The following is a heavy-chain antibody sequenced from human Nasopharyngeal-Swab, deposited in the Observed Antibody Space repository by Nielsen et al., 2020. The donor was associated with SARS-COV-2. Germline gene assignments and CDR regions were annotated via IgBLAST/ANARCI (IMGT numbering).Heavy chain of an antibody. V-gene: IGHV4-34*01. J-gene: IGHJ6*02. D-gene: IGHD2-2*01. CDR2: INHSGST. Sequence: SETLSLTCAVYGGSFSGYYWSWIRQPPGKGLEWIGEINHSGSTNYNPSLKSRVTISVDTSKNQFSLKLSSVTAADTAVYYCARIFRALEWSSTSCYRYYYYGMDVWGQGTTVTVSS. CDR1: GGSFSGYY. CDR3: ARIFRALEWSSTSCYRYYYYGMDV.